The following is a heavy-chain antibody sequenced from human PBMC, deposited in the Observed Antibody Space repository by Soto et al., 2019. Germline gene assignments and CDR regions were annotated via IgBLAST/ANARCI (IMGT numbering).Heavy chain of an antibody. CDR1: GFTFSSYS. Sequence: GSLRLSCAASGFTFSSYSMNWVRQAPGKGLEWVSSISSSSSYIYYADSVKGRFTIPRDNAKNSLYLQMNSLRAEDTAVYYCAIDLWGLAAAVYGMDVWGQGTTVTVSS. V-gene: IGHV3-21*01. J-gene: IGHJ6*02. CDR3: AIDLWGLAAAVYGMDV. CDR2: ISSSSSYI. D-gene: IGHD6-13*01.